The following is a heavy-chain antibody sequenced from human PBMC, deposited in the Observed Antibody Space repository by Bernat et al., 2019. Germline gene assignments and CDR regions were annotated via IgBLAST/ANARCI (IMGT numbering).Heavy chain of an antibody. J-gene: IGHJ5*02. CDR2: ISAFNGNT. CDR3: AIDLSGSYYKRYNWFDP. Sequence: QVQLVQSGAEVKKPGASVKVSCKASGYTFTSHGISRVRQAPGQGLEWMGWISAFNGNTNYAQKLQGTVTLTTDTSTSTAYSELRSLLSNDTTVYYCAIDLSGSYYKRYNWFDPWGQGTLVTVSS. D-gene: IGHD3-10*01. CDR1: GYTFTSHG. V-gene: IGHV1-18*01.